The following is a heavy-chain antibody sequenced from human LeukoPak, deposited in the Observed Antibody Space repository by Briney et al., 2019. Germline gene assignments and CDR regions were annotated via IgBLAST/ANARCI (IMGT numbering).Heavy chain of an antibody. V-gene: IGHV1-8*01. CDR2: TNPNSGNT. J-gene: IGHJ5*02. Sequence: ASVKVSCKASGYTFTSYDINWVRQATGQGLEWMGWTNPNSGNTGYAQKFQGRVTMTRNTSISTAYMELSSLRSEDTAVYYCARGPEVDIVATILGVWFDPWGQGTLVTVSS. D-gene: IGHD5-12*01. CDR1: GYTFTSYD. CDR3: ARGPEVDIVATILGVWFDP.